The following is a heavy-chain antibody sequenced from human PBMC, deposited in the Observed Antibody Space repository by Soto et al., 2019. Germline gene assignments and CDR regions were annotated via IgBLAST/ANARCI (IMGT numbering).Heavy chain of an antibody. CDR3: AKLNNYDSSGYYYEDFDY. D-gene: IGHD3-22*01. Sequence: QVQLVQSGAEVKQPGSSVKVSCKASGGTFSSYAISWVRQAPGQGLEWMGGIIPIFGTANYAQKFQGRVTITADESTSTAYMELSSLRSEDTAVYYCAKLNNYDSSGYYYEDFDYWGQGTLVTVSS. J-gene: IGHJ4*02. V-gene: IGHV1-69*01. CDR1: GGTFSSYA. CDR2: IIPIFGTA.